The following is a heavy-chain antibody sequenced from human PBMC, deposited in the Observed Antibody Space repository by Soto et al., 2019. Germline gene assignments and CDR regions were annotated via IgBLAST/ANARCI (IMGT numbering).Heavy chain of an antibody. J-gene: IGHJ3*02. CDR1: GFTFSSYS. Sequence: LRLSCAASGFTFSSYSMNWVRQASGKGLEWVSSISSSSSYIYYADSVKGRFTISRDNAKNTLYLQMNSLRAEDTAVYYCARHRTNAFDIWGQGTMVTVSS. CDR2: ISSSSSYI. CDR3: ARHRTNAFDI. V-gene: IGHV3-21*01.